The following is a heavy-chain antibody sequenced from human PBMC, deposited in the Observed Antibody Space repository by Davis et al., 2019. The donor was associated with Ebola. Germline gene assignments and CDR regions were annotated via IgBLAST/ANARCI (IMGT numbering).Heavy chain of an antibody. V-gene: IGHV4-59*08. CDR1: GGSISSYY. J-gene: IGHJ5*02. CDR3: ARVHARITIFGAVSYWFDP. D-gene: IGHD3-3*01. CDR2: IYYSGST. Sequence: SETLSLTCTVSGGSISSYYWSWIRQPPGKGLEWIGYIYYSGSTNYNPSLKSRVTISVDTSKNQFSLKLSSVTAADTAVYYCARVHARITIFGAVSYWFDPWGQGTLVTVSS.